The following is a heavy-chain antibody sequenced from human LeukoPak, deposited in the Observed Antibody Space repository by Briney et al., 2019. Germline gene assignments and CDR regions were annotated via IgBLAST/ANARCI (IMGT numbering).Heavy chain of an antibody. CDR1: GFTFGDYA. J-gene: IGHJ4*02. CDR3: TREPLRVGYYFDY. V-gene: IGHV3-49*04. D-gene: IGHD3-16*01. CDR2: IRSKAYGGTT. Sequence: GGSLGLSCTASGFTFGDYAMSWVRQAPGKGLEWVGFIRSKAYGGTTEYAASVKGRFTISRDDSKSIAYLQMNSLKTEDTAVYYCTREPLRVGYYFDYWGQGTLVTVSS.